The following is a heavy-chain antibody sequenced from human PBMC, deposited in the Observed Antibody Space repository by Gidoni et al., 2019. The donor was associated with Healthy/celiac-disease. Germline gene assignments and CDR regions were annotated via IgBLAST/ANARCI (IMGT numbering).Heavy chain of an antibody. V-gene: IGHV3-21*01. CDR2: ISSSSSYI. Sequence: VQLVESGGGLVKPGGSLRLSWAASGFTFSSYSMNWVRQAPGKGLEWVSSISSSSSYIYYADSVKGRFTISRDNAKNSLYLQMNSLRAEDTAVYYCARGLKTAAMRGYFQHWGQGTLVTVSS. CDR1: GFTFSSYS. J-gene: IGHJ1*01. D-gene: IGHD2-2*01. CDR3: ARGLKTAAMRGYFQH.